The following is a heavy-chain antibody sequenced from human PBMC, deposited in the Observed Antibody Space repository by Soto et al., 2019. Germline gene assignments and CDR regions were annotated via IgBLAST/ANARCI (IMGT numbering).Heavy chain of an antibody. CDR3: ARLSGTTEWTRGMDV. J-gene: IGHJ6*04. D-gene: IGHD1-1*01. CDR2: IIPIIGAP. V-gene: IGHV1-69*08. CDR1: GDILSGYT. Sequence: VQLVQSGAEVKKPGSSVKVSCTTSGDILSGYTFSWVRQAPGQGLEWMGRIIPIIGAPFSTQKFQDRVAFTADISTNTVYMDLRSLTSEDTAVYYCARLSGTTEWTRGMDVWGTGTTVTVSS.